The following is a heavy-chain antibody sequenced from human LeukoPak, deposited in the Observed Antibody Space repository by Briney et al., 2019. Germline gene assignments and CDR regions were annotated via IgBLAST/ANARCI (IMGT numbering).Heavy chain of an antibody. Sequence: PGGSLRLSCAASGFTFSSYAMSWVRQAPGKGLEWVSAISGSGGSTYYADSVKGRFTISRDNSKNTLYLQMNSLRAEDTAVYYCVKLRTAMVYYFDYWGQGTLVTVSS. CDR2: ISGSGGST. D-gene: IGHD2-21*02. V-gene: IGHV3-23*01. CDR1: GFTFSSYA. J-gene: IGHJ4*02. CDR3: VKLRTAMVYYFDY.